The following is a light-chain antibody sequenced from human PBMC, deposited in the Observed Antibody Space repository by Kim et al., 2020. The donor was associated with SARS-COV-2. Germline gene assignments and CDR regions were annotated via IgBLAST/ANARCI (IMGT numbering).Light chain of an antibody. CDR2: AAS. Sequence: SVGDRVTITCRASQGISNYLAWYQQKPGKVPKLLIYAASTLHSGVPSRFSGSGSGTDFTLTISSLQPEDVASYYCQKYNSAPPLTFGGGTKVDIK. V-gene: IGKV1-27*01. CDR3: QKYNSAPPLT. CDR1: QGISNY. J-gene: IGKJ4*01.